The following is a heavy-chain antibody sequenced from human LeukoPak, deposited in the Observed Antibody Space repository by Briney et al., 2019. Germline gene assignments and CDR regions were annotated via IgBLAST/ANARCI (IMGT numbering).Heavy chain of an antibody. CDR2: INPAASVK. CDR3: APSP. CDR1: GFTFSDHI. V-gene: IGHV3-7*01. Sequence: GGSLRLSCAASGFTFSDHIINWVRQAPGKGLEWVANINPAASVKYYVDSVKGRFTISRDDAKNSFYLQMNNLRVEDTAIYYCAPSPWGQGTLVTVSS. J-gene: IGHJ5*02.